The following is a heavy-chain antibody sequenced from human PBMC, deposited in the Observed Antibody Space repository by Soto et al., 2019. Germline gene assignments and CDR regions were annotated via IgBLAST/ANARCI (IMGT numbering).Heavy chain of an antibody. J-gene: IGHJ6*02. CDR3: AREGYSGSDSSYYYGMDV. V-gene: IGHV4-4*07. D-gene: IGHD5-12*01. Sequence: SETLSLTCTVSGGSISSYYWSWIRQPAGKGLEWIGRIYTSGSTNYNPSLKSRVTMSVDTSKNQFSLKLSSVTAADTAVYYCAREGYSGSDSSYYYGMDVWGQATTVTVSS. CDR2: IYTSGST. CDR1: GGSISSYY.